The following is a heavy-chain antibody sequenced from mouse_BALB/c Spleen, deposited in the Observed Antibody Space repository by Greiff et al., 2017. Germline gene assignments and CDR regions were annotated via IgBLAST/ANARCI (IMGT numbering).Heavy chain of an antibody. CDR2: INPSNGGT. Sequence: SGAELVKPGASVKLSCKASGYTFTSYYMYWVKQRPGQGLEWIGEINPSNGGTNFNEKFKSKATLTVDKSSSTAYMQLSSLTSEDSAVYYCTRWDYGSLFDYWGQGTTLTVSS. CDR3: TRWDYGSLFDY. V-gene: IGHV1S81*02. J-gene: IGHJ2*01. D-gene: IGHD1-1*01. CDR1: GYTFTSYY.